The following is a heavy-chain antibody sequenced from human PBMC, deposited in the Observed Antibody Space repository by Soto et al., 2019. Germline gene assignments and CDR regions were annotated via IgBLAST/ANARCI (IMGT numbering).Heavy chain of an antibody. V-gene: IGHV1-18*01. CDR3: TTVPAASPGSRLQH. Sequence: QVQLVQSGDEVKKPGASVKVSCKASGYTFTSYGISWVRQAPGQGLEWMGWISAYNGNTNYAQKLQGRVTMTTDTSTSTVYMELRSLRSDDTAVYYSTTVPAASPGSRLQHWGQGTLVTVSS. D-gene: IGHD2-2*01. CDR2: ISAYNGNT. J-gene: IGHJ1*01. CDR1: GYTFTSYG.